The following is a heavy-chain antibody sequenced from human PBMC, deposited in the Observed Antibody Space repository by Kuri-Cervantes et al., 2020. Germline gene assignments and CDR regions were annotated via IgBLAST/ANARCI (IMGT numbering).Heavy chain of an antibody. J-gene: IGHJ4*02. V-gene: IGHV2-70*04. D-gene: IGHD4/OR15-4a*01. CDR2: IDWDDDK. CDR1: GFSLSTSGMR. Sequence: SGPTLVKPTQTLTLTCTFSGFSLSTSGMRVSWIRQPPGKALEWLARIDWDDDKFYSPSLKTRLTISKDTSKNQVVLIMTNMDPVDTAMYYCARSMTGAPFDYWGPGTLVTVSS. CDR3: ARSMTGAPFDY.